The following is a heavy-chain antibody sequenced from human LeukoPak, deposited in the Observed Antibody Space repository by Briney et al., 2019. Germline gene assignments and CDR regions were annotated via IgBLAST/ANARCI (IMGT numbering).Heavy chain of an antibody. CDR2: MNPNSGNT. V-gene: IGHV1-8*01. CDR1: GYTFTSYD. Sequence: AASVKVSCKASGYTFTSYDINWVRQATGQGLEWMGWMNPNSGNTGYAQKFQGRVTMTRNTSISTAYMELSSLRSEDTAVYYCATNDFWSGYSDYGMDVWGQGTTVTVSS. J-gene: IGHJ6*02. CDR3: ATNDFWSGYSDYGMDV. D-gene: IGHD3-3*01.